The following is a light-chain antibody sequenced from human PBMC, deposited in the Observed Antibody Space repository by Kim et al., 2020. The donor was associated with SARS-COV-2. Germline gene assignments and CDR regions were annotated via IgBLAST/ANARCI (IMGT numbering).Light chain of an antibody. CDR3: NSRDSSGYPLLYV. Sequence: SSELTQDPAVSVALGQTVRITCQGDSLRRYYASWYQQKPGQAPVLVIYGKNNRPSGIPDRFSGSSSGNTASLTITGAQAEDEADYYCNSRDSSGYPLLYV. J-gene: IGLJ1*01. V-gene: IGLV3-19*01. CDR1: SLRRYY. CDR2: GKN.